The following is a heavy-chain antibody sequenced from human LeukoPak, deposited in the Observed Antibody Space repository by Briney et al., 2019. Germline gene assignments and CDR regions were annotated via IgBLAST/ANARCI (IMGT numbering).Heavy chain of an antibody. CDR1: GSTFHDYA. D-gene: IGHD5-18*01. CDR2: INWNAGST. CDR3: AKGGGGGYSYGYGQLDY. Sequence: GSLRLSCAASGSTFHDYAMYWVRQAPGKGLEWVSLINWNAGSTYYADSAKGRFTISRDNSKNSLYLQMNSLRAEDTAIYYCAKGGGGGYSYGYGQLDYWGQGTLVTVSS. V-gene: IGHV3-43D*04. J-gene: IGHJ4*02.